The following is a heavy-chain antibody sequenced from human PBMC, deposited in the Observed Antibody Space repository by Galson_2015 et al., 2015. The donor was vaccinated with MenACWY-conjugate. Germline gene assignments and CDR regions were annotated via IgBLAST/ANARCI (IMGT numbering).Heavy chain of an antibody. D-gene: IGHD4-23*01. CDR1: GYSISSGYY. CDR3: ARDREAVVSSNPEFDP. CDR2: IYHSGST. J-gene: IGHJ5*02. V-gene: IGHV4-38-2*02. Sequence: ETLSLTCTVSGYSISSGYYWGWIRQPPGKGLEWIGSIYHSGSTYYNPSLKSRVTISVDTSKNQFSLKLSSVTAADTAVYYCARDREAVVSSNPEFDPWGQGTLVTVSS.